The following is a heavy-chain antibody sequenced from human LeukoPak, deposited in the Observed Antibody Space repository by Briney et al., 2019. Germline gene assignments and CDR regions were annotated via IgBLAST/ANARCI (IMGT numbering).Heavy chain of an antibody. CDR2: INHSGST. CDR1: GGSFSGYY. CDR3: ARLYGPGRYYYYGMDV. D-gene: IGHD3-10*01. Sequence: SETLSLTCAVYGGSFSGYYWSWIRQPPGKGLEWIGEINHSGSTNYNPSLKSRVTISVDTSKNQFSLKLSSVTAADTAVYYCARLYGPGRYYYYGMDVWGQGTTVTVSS. J-gene: IGHJ6*02. V-gene: IGHV4-34*01.